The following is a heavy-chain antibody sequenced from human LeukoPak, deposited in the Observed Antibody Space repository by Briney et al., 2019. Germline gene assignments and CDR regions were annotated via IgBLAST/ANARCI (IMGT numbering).Heavy chain of an antibody. D-gene: IGHD3/OR15-3a*01. J-gene: IGHJ4*02. V-gene: IGHV4-59*01. CDR1: GGSISSYY. CDR3: ARGIRPDWVSPIDY. Sequence: SETLSLTCTVSGGSISSYYWSWIRQPPGKGLEWIGYIYYSGSTNYSPSLKSRVTISVDTSKNQFSLKLSSVTAADTAVYYCARGIRPDWVSPIDYWGQGTLVTVSS. CDR2: IYYSGST.